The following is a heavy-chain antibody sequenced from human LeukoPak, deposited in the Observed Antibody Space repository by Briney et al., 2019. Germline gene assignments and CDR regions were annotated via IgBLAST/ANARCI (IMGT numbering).Heavy chain of an antibody. CDR3: ARGDYYYDSSGYPIGDY. V-gene: IGHV4-38-2*01. D-gene: IGHD3-22*01. J-gene: IGHJ4*02. CDR1: GYSISSGYY. CDR2: INHSGST. Sequence: SETLSLTCAVSGYSISSGYYWGWIRQPPGEGLEWLGEINHSGSTNYNPSLKSRVTISVDTSKNQFSLKLSSVTAADTAVYYCARGDYYYDSSGYPIGDYWGQGTLVTVSS.